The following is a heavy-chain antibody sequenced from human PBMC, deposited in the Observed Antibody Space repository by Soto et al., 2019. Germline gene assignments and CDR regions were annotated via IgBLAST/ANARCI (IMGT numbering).Heavy chain of an antibody. CDR1: GFTFSSYA. D-gene: IGHD2-2*01. CDR3: ARYIPGVRYYGMDV. V-gene: IGHV3-23*01. J-gene: IGHJ6*02. Sequence: EVQLLESGGGLVQPGGSLRLSCAASGFTFSSYAMKWVRQAPGKGLEWVSLIGESGTPTYYADSVKGRFTISRDNSGNTLFLEMYSLRAEDTAVYYCARYIPGVRYYGMDVWGQGTMVTVS. CDR2: IGESGTPT.